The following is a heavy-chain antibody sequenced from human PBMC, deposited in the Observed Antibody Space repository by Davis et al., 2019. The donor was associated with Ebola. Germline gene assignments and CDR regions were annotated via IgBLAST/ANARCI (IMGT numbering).Heavy chain of an antibody. CDR2: INVYNGNT. D-gene: IGHD1-26*01. V-gene: IGHV1-18*01. CDR1: VYTFISHG. CDR3: ARGGGTYSYRY. J-gene: IGHJ4*02. Sequence: ASVKVSCKASVYTFISHGISWVRHAPGQGLEWMGWINVYNGNTNYAQKLQGRVTMTTDTSTSTAYMELRSLRSDDAAIYYCARGGGTYSYRYWGQGTLVTVSS.